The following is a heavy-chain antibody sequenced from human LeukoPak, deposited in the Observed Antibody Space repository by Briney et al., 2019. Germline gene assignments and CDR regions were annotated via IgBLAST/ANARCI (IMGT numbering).Heavy chain of an antibody. V-gene: IGHV1-18*01. CDR1: GDTFTSYG. D-gene: IGHD3-10*01. CDR3: ARNLWFGQSSDAIDM. Sequence: GASVKVSCKASGDTFTSYGISWVRQAPGQGLEWMGWISAYNGNTNYAQKLQGRVTMTTDTSTSTAYMELRSLRSEDTAVYYCARNLWFGQSSDAIDMWGQGTMVTVSS. J-gene: IGHJ3*02. CDR2: ISAYNGNT.